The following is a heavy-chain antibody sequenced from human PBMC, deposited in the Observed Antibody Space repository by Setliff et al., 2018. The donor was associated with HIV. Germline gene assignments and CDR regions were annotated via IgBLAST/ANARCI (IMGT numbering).Heavy chain of an antibody. D-gene: IGHD2-2*01. Sequence: GGSLRLSCTASGFTFGDYAMSWVRQAPGKGLEWVGFIRSKAYGGTTEYAASVKGRFTISRDDSKSIAYLQMNSLKTEDTAVYYCTTKRYCSSTSCSEGDAFDIWGQGTMVTVS. CDR3: TTKRYCSSTSCSEGDAFDI. V-gene: IGHV3-49*04. CDR1: GFTFGDYA. CDR2: IRSKAYGGTT. J-gene: IGHJ3*02.